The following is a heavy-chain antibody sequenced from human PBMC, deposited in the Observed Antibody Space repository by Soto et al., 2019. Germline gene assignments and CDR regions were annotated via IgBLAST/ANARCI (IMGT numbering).Heavy chain of an antibody. CDR1: GGSFSGYY. V-gene: IGHV4-34*01. CDR3: ARSIGEMEYPPQYYFHS. D-gene: IGHD2-2*01. CDR2: INHSGST. J-gene: IGHJ4*02. Sequence: SETLSLTCAVYGGSFSGYYWCWIRQPPGKGLEWIGEINHSGSTNYNPSLKSRVTISVDTSKNQFSLKLSSVTAADTAVYYCARSIGEMEYPPQYYFHSWRQGTLVTVSS.